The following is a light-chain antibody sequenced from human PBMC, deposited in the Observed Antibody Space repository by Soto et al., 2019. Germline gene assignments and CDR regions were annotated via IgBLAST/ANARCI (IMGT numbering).Light chain of an antibody. Sequence: EIVLTQSPGTLSLSPGERATLSCRASQSVSSSYLAWYQQKPGQAPRLLIYGASSRATGIPDRFSGSGSGTDFTLTIDSLQSEDFAVYYCQQYNKWPHTFGQGTKLEIK. CDR2: GAS. V-gene: IGKV3-20*01. CDR1: QSVSSSY. J-gene: IGKJ2*01. CDR3: QQYNKWPHT.